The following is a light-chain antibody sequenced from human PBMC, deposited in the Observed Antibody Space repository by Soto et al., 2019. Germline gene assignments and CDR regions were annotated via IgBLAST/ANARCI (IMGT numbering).Light chain of an antibody. CDR3: QEYMSFSLT. V-gene: IGKV1-5*01. J-gene: IGKJ1*01. Sequence: DIQMSQSPSSLSASIGDRVTITFRASQSDNNWLSWYQQKPGKAPVLLVFGAYRLESGFPSRLRRSRSGTEFTHTISRLHSDGVSTYYWQEYMSFSLTFGQETNV. CDR2: GAY. CDR1: QSDNNW.